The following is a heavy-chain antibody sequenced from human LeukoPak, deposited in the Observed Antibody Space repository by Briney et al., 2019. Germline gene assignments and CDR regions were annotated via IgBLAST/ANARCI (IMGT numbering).Heavy chain of an antibody. CDR3: ARAGEPYYYDSSGYYLFDY. J-gene: IGHJ4*02. CDR2: ISAYNGNT. Sequence: ASMKVSCKASGYTFTSYGISWVRQAPGQGLEWMGWISAYNGNTNYAQKLQGRVTMTTDTSTSTAYMELRSLRSDDTAVYYCARAGEPYYYDSSGYYLFDYWGQGTLVTVSS. V-gene: IGHV1-18*01. CDR1: GYTFTSYG. D-gene: IGHD3-22*01.